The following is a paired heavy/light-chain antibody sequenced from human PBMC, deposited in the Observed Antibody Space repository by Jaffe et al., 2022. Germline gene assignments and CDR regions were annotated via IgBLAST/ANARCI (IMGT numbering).Heavy chain of an antibody. D-gene: IGHD3-10*01. CDR1: GFTFSGSS. CDR2: IRNKPNNYAT. Sequence: EVQLVESGGGLVQPGGSLKLSCAASGFTFSGSSMHWVRQASGKGLEWVGRIRNKPNNYATEYAVSVKGRFTISRDDSENTAFLQMNSLKTDDTAVYYCARPIYLYGSENYYHAFDIWGQGTMVTVSS. CDR3: ARPIYLYGSENYYHAFDI. V-gene: IGHV3-73*02. J-gene: IGHJ3*02.
Light chain of an antibody. CDR2: GAS. J-gene: IGKJ4*01. V-gene: IGKV1-6*01. CDR1: QDIGKN. Sequence: AIQMTQSPSSLSASVGDRVTLTCRASQDIGKNLGWYQQKPGRAPKLLIYGASSLQRGVPSRFSGSGSGTDFTLTISSLQPEDFATYYCLQDFNYPLTFGGGTTVEIK. CDR3: LQDFNYPLT.